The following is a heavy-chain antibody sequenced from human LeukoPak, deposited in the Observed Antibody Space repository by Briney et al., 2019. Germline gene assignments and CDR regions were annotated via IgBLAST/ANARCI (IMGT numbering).Heavy chain of an antibody. CDR2: IYYSGTT. CDR1: SGSITTSNYY. CDR3: ARLVYSYHSGGYYSYFDS. J-gene: IGHJ4*02. V-gene: IGHV4-39*02. Sequence: SETLSLACTVSSGSITTSNYYGGWIRQPPGKGLDWIGNIYYSGTTYYNPSLKSRVTMPVDTSKNDFSLQLNSVNAADTAVYYCARLVYSYHSGGYYSYFDSWGQGTLVTVSS. D-gene: IGHD3-22*01.